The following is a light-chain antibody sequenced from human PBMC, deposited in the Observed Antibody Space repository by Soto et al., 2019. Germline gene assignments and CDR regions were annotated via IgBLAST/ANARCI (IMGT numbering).Light chain of an antibody. CDR2: SAS. CDR1: QSVRSSY. Sequence: EIVLTQSPGTLSLSPGDRATLSCRASQSVRSSYLAWYQQKPGQSPRLLIYSASSRATGSPDRFSGSGSGTDLTLTVSRLEPEDFAVYYWQQYGTSPFTFGQGTKLEIK. CDR3: QQYGTSPFT. J-gene: IGKJ2*01. V-gene: IGKV3-20*01.